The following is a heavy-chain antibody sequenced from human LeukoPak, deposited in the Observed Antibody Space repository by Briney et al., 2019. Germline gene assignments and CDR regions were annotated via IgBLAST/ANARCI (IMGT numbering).Heavy chain of an antibody. CDR2: IYYSGGT. CDR1: GGSISSGDYY. D-gene: IGHD3-10*01. CDR3: ARDSRFGFGELLLLNYYGMDV. J-gene: IGHJ6*02. V-gene: IGHV4-30-4*02. Sequence: NPSETLSLTCTVSGGSISSGDYYWSWIRQPPGKGLEWIGYIYYSGGTYYNPSLKSRVTISVDTSKNQFSLKLSSVTAADTAVYYCARDSRFGFGELLLLNYYGMDVWGQGTTVTVSS.